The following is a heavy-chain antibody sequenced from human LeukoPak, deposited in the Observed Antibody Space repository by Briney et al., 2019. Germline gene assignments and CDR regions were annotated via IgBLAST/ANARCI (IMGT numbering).Heavy chain of an antibody. CDR3: AKAKDRGVINSFDH. CDR2: ISGSGGST. D-gene: IGHD3-10*01. Sequence: GGSLRLSCAASEFTFSSYAMSWVRQAPGKGLEWVSAISGSGGSTYYADSVKGRFTISRDNSKNTLYLQMNSLRAEDTAVYYCAKAKDRGVINSFDHWGQGTLVTVSS. J-gene: IGHJ4*02. CDR1: EFTFSSYA. V-gene: IGHV3-23*01.